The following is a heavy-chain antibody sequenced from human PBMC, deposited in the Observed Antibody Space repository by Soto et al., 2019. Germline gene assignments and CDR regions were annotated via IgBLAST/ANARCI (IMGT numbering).Heavy chain of an antibody. J-gene: IGHJ5*02. D-gene: IGHD2-21*02. CDR3: ARDSGMGDYWFDP. V-gene: IGHV4-30-2*01. CDR2: IYHSGST. Sequence: PSETLSLTCAVSGGSISSGGYSWSWIRQPPGKGLEWIGYIYHSGSTYYNPSLKSRVTISVDRSKSQFSLKLSSVTAADTAVYYCARDSGMGDYWFDPWGQGTLVTVSS. CDR1: GGSISSGGYS.